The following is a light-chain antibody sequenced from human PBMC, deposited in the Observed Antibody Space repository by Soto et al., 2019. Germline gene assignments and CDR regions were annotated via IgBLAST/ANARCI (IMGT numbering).Light chain of an antibody. J-gene: IGKJ4*01. CDR3: QQYNNWPPPT. CDR1: QSVSSN. CDR2: GAS. Sequence: EIVMTQSPATLSVSPGERATLSCRASQSVSSNLAWYPQKPGQAPRLLIYGASTRATGIPARFSGSGSGTEFTLTISSLQSEDVGVYDCQQYNNWPPPTFGGGTKVEIK. V-gene: IGKV3-15*01.